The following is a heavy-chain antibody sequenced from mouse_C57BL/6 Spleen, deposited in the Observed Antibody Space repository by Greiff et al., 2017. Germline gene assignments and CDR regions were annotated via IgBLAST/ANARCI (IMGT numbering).Heavy chain of an antibody. J-gene: IGHJ4*01. CDR2: ILPGSGST. Sequence: QVQLQQSGAELMKPGASVKLSCKATGYTFTGYWIEWVKQRPGHGLEWIGEILPGSGSTNYNEKFKGKATFTADTSSNTAYMQLSSLTTEDSAIYYCARRIITTVVANYYAMDYWGQGTSVTVSS. D-gene: IGHD1-1*01. CDR1: GYTFTGYW. V-gene: IGHV1-9*01. CDR3: ARRIITTVVANYYAMDY.